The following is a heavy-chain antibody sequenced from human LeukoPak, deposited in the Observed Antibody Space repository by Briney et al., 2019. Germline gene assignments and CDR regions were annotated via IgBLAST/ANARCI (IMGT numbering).Heavy chain of an antibody. J-gene: IGHJ6*03. CDR3: ARVTGDLVGPFYYYYLDV. CDR1: GGSMSEDY. CDR2: IYSSANI. D-gene: IGHD2-15*01. Sequence: PSETLSLTCTVSGGSMSEDYWGWIRQPAGRGLEWIGRIYSSANIDYNPSLESRVTLSIDTSNNQFSLRLSSVTAADTAVYYCARVTGDLVGPFYYYYLDVWGKGTTVTISS. V-gene: IGHV4-4*07.